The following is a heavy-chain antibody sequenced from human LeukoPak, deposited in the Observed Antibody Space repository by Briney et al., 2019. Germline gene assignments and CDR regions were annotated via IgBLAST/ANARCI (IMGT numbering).Heavy chain of an antibody. Sequence: PSETVSLTCTVSGASISSGHYWGWIRQPPGKGLEWVGSVYYTGVTDYTPSLKSRVTISVERSKNQFSLKLRSVTAADTAVYYCARGPDSGWYPSSWGQGTLVTVSS. V-gene: IGHV4-39*01. CDR3: ARGPDSGWYPSS. D-gene: IGHD6-19*01. CDR1: GASISSGHY. J-gene: IGHJ5*02. CDR2: VYYTGVT.